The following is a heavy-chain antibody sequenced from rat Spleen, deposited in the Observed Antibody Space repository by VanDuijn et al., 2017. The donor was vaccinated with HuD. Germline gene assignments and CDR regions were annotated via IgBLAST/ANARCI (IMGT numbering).Heavy chain of an antibody. CDR1: GYSITSNYR. CDR2: IDSVGST. Sequence: EVKLQESGPGLVKPSQSLSLTCSVTGYSITSNYRWNWIRKFPGNKLEWKGYIDSVGSTNYNPSLRSRISIARDTSKNQFFLQVNSVILDDTATYYCARETNYSYPYWGQGVMVTVSS. D-gene: IGHD1-2*01. CDR3: ARETNYSYPY. V-gene: IGHV3-3*01. J-gene: IGHJ2*01.